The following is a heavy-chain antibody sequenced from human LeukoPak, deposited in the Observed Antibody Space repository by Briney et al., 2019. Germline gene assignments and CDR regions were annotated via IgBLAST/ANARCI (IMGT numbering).Heavy chain of an antibody. J-gene: IGHJ4*02. D-gene: IGHD6-19*01. CDR3: ARAEYSSGCLDY. V-gene: IGHV4-34*01. Sequence: SETLSLTCAVYGGSFSGYYWSWIRQPPGKGLEWIGEINHSGSTNYNPSLKSRVTISVDTSKNQFSLKLSSVTAADTAVYYCARAEYSSGCLDYWGQGTLVTVSS. CDR2: INHSGST. CDR1: GGSFSGYY.